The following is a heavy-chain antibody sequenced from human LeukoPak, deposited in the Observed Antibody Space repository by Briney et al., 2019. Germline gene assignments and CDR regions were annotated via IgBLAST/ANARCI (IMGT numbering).Heavy chain of an antibody. CDR2: INHSGST. CDR3: ARELFGANGDYRNDAFDI. CDR1: GGSFSGYY. D-gene: IGHD4-17*01. V-gene: IGHV4-34*01. J-gene: IGHJ3*02. Sequence: TSETLSLTCAVYGGSFSGYYWSWIRQPPGKGLEWIGEINHSGSTNYNPSLKSRVTISVDTSKNQFSLKLSSVTAADTAVYYCARELFGANGDYRNDAFDIWGQGTMVTVSS.